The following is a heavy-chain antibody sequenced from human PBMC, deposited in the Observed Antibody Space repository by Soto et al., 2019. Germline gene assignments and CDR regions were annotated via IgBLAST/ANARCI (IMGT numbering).Heavy chain of an antibody. CDR2: IRSKANSYAT. V-gene: IGHV3-73*01. Sequence: EVQLVESGGGLVQPGGSLKLSCAASGFTFSGSAMHWVRQASGKGLEWVGRIRSKANSYATAYAASVKGRFTISRDESKNTAYLQTNSLKTEDTAVYYCTRHFVAAAAGTSRLYYYYYMDVWGKGTTVTVSS. CDR1: GFTFSGSA. J-gene: IGHJ6*03. CDR3: TRHFVAAAAGTSRLYYYYYMDV. D-gene: IGHD6-13*01.